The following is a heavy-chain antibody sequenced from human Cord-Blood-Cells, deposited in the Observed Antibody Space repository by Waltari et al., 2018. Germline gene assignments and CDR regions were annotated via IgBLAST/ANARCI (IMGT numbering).Heavy chain of an antibody. Sequence: VQLVQSGAEVKKPGASVKVSCKASGHTFTGFYIDWMRQAPGQGLEWMGWINPNSGGTNYAQKFQGRVTMTRDTSISTAYMELSRLRSDDTAVYYCARDGASLGAFDIWGQGTMVTVSP. CDR3: ARDGASLGAFDI. J-gene: IGHJ3*02. V-gene: IGHV1-2*02. D-gene: IGHD3-10*01. CDR2: INPNSGGT. CDR1: GHTFTGFY.